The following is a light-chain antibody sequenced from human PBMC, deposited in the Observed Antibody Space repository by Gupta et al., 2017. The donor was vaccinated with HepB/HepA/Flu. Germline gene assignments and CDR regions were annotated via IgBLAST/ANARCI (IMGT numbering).Light chain of an antibody. CDR1: SSNIGANYD. V-gene: IGLV1-40*01. CDR2: VNS. Sequence: QSVLTQPPSVSGAPGPSVTISCTGSSSNIGANYDVQWHQQLPGTAPKLLIDVNSERPSGVPDRCSGSKAGSSAYLAITGLQAEEEADYYCQYYDHSLNGHVFGTGTKVTVL. J-gene: IGLJ1*01. CDR3: QYYDHSLNGHV.